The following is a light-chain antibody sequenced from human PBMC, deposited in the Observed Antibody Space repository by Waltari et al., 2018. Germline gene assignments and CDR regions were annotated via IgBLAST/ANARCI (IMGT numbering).Light chain of an antibody. CDR2: KAS. CDR3: QQYFSGCT. Sequence: IQMTQSPSTLSASVGDRVTITCRASQSIVSWVAWYQQKPGKAPKPLIDKASSLQSGVPSTFSGRGSGTDFTLTISSLQPDDFATYYCQQYFSGCTFGQGTNLEIK. CDR1: QSIVSW. J-gene: IGKJ2*02. V-gene: IGKV1-5*03.